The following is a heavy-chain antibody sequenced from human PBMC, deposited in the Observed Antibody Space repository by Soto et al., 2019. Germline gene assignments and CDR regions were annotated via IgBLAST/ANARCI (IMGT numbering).Heavy chain of an antibody. CDR2: IYWDDDK. Sequence: QITLNESGPTQVKPRQTLTLTCTFSGFSLTTSGVGVGWIRQSPGKAPEWLALIYWDDDKRYSPSLKSRLTITKDTSKNQVVLTMAALDPADTSTFYCAHRVLRTVFGLVTTTSIYFNFWGQGTPVA. D-gene: IGHD3-3*01. V-gene: IGHV2-5*02. J-gene: IGHJ4*02. CDR1: GFSLTTSGVG. CDR3: AHRVLRTVFGLVTTTSIYFNF.